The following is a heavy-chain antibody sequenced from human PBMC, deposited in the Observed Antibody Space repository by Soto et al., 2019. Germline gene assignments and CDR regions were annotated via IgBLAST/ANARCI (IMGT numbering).Heavy chain of an antibody. J-gene: IGHJ5*02. CDR2: INHNGST. CDR3: AKGYCSSSSCGDWFDP. CDR1: GGSFSGYY. D-gene: IGHD2-2*01. V-gene: IGHV4-34*01. Sequence: QVQLQQWGAGLLKPSETLSLTCAVYGGSFSGYYWSWIRQPPGQGLEWIGEINHNGSTSHNPSLKMRVVISEDTSKNEFPPKLGSVTAADTAAYYCAKGYCSSSSCGDWFDPWGQGTLVTVSS.